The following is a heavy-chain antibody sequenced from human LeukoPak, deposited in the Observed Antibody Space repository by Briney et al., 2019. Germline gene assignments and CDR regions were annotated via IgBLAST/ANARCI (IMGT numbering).Heavy chain of an antibody. V-gene: IGHV4-4*02. Sequence: TSETLSFTCAVSGGSVSSSNWWSWVRQPPGKGLEWIGEIHHSGSANYNPSLKSRVTISVDKSKNQFSLKVNSVTAADTAVYYCVVKPVVAGAPLGGVVDLGWGQGTLVTVSS. D-gene: IGHD2-15*01. J-gene: IGHJ4*02. CDR1: GGSVSSSNW. CDR3: VVKPVVAGAPLGGVVDLG. CDR2: IHHSGSA.